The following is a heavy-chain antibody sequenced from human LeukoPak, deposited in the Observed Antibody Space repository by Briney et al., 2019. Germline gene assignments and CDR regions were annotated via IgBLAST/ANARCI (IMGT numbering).Heavy chain of an antibody. Sequence: ASVKVSCKASGYTFTGYYMHWVRQAPGQGLEWMGWINPNSGGTNCAQKFQGRVTMTRDTSISTAYMELSRLRSDDTAVYYCARDLGVGATGGFDYWGQGTLVTVSS. CDR1: GYTFTGYY. CDR2: INPNSGGT. CDR3: ARDLGVGATGGFDY. V-gene: IGHV1-2*02. J-gene: IGHJ4*02. D-gene: IGHD1-26*01.